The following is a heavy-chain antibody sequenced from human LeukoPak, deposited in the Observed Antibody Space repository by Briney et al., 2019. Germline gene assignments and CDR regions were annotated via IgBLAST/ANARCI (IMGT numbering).Heavy chain of an antibody. CDR3: AKVFQSSGWLLPYDP. CDR1: GLTFSSYA. D-gene: IGHD6-19*01. J-gene: IGHJ5*02. CDR2: ISGSGGST. Sequence: GGSLRLSCAASGLTFSSYAMSWVRQAPRKGLEWVSSISGSGGSTYYADSVKGRFTISRDNSKNTLYLQMSSLRAEDTAVYYCAKVFQSSGWLLPYDPWGQGTLVTVSS. V-gene: IGHV3-23*01.